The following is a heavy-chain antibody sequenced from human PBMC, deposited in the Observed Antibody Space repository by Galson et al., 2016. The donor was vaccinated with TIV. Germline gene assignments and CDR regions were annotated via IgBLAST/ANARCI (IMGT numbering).Heavy chain of an antibody. V-gene: IGHV4-38-2*01. Sequence: SATLSLTCAVSGYSISSGYYWGWIRQPPGKGLECVGSIYHSGSPYYNPSLTSRVTISVDSSKNEFSLRLSSVTAADTAVYYGVGQLWLRSYFDNWGQGTLVTVSS. J-gene: IGHJ4*02. CDR3: VGQLWLRSYFDN. CDR2: IYHSGSP. CDR1: GYSISSGYY. D-gene: IGHD5-18*01.